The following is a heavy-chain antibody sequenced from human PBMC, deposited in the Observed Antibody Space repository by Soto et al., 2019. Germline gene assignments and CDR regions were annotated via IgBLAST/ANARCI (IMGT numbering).Heavy chain of an antibody. D-gene: IGHD5-12*01. J-gene: IGHJ4*02. CDR2: IYSSGCT. Sequence: QAQLQESGPGLVKPSETLSLTCSVSDGSVTSGSYYCNWMRQPPGKGLEWIGYIYSSGCTLYNPSLKSRVMISVDQSMYQTSRKVSSVTAADTAVSFCARDSLALFASWGEGTMITVSS. CDR3: ARDSLALFAS. V-gene: IGHV4-61*01. CDR1: DGSVTSGSYY.